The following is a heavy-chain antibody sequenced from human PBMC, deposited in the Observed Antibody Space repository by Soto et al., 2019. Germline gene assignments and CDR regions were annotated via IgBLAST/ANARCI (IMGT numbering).Heavy chain of an antibody. CDR2: IYHSGST. CDR3: ARDPDSSGIRGI. Sequence: SEALSLTCAVSGYSISSGYYWGWIRQPPGKGLEWIGSIYHSGSTYYNPSLKSRVTISVDTSKNQFSLKLSSVTAADTAVYYCARDPDSSGIRGIWGQGTMVTV. J-gene: IGHJ3*02. V-gene: IGHV4-38-2*02. CDR1: GYSISSGYY. D-gene: IGHD3-22*01.